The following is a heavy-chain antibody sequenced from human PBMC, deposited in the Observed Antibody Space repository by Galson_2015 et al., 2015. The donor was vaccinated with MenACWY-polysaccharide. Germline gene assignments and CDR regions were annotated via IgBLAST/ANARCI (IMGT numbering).Heavy chain of an antibody. CDR2: IKQDGSEK. CDR1: GFIFSSCW. D-gene: IGHD2-15*01. Sequence: SLRLSCAASGFIFSSCWMSWVRQAPGKGLEWVANIKQDGSEKYYVDSVKGRFTISRDNAKNSLYLQMNTLRVEDTGVYFCAREPNVAGVSRFDYWGQGTLVTVSS. CDR3: AREPNVAGVSRFDY. J-gene: IGHJ4*03. V-gene: IGHV3-7*01.